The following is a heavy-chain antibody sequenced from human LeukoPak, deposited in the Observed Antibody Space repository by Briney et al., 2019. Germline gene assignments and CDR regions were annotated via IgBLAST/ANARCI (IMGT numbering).Heavy chain of an antibody. CDR1: GYTFANYY. CDR3: ARDRLGVEPAAATSD. V-gene: IGHV1-2*02. CDR2: INPNSGGT. J-gene: IGHJ4*02. D-gene: IGHD2-15*01. Sequence: ASVKVSCKASGYTFANYYMHWVRQAPGQGLEWMGWINPNSGGTNYAQKFQGRVTMTRDTSISTAYMELSRLRSEDTAVYYCARDRLGVEPAAATSDWGQGTLVTVSS.